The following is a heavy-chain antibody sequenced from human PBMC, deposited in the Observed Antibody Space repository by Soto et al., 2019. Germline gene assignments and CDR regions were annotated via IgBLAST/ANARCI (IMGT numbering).Heavy chain of an antibody. J-gene: IGHJ6*02. V-gene: IGHV3-33*01. Sequence: QLGGSLRLSCAASGFTFSSYGMHWVRQAPGKGLEWVALIYYDGSNKYYGDSVKGRFTVSRDNSKSTLFLQMNSLRAEDTAVYICARNLKDGGMDVWGRGTTVTVSS. CDR2: IYYDGSNK. CDR1: GFTFSSYG. CDR3: ARNLKDGGMDV.